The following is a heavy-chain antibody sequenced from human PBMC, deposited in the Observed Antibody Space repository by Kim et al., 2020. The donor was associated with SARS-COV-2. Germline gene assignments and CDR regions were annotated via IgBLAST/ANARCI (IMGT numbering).Heavy chain of an antibody. D-gene: IGHD6-6*01. V-gene: IGHV4-34*01. J-gene: IGHJ6*03. CDR2: INHSGST. CDR1: GGSFSGYY. Sequence: SETLSLTCAVYGGSFSGYYWSWIRQPPGKGLEWIGEINHSGSTNYNPSLKSRVTISVDTSKNQFSLKLSSVTAADTAVYYCASPTIAARPGIYYSYYYM. CDR3: ASPTIAARPGIYYSYYYM.